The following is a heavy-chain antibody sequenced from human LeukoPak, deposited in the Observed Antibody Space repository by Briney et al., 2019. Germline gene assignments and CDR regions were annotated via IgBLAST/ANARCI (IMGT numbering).Heavy chain of an antibody. J-gene: IGHJ4*02. CDR3: ARPKTLGGYNYEFEF. V-gene: IGHV5-51*01. CDR2: LYPATSDT. Sequence: GESLKISCKGSGYSFPNYWIGWLRQMPGKGLEWIGILYPATSDTTYSPSFQGQVTISADKSSSTAYLQWSSLKASDTAIYYCARPKTLGGYNYEFEFWGQGTLVTVSS. CDR1: GYSFPNYW. D-gene: IGHD5-18*01.